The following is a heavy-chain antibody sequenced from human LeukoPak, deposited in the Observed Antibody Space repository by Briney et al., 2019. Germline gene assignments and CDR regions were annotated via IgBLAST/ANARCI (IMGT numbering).Heavy chain of an antibody. D-gene: IGHD4-17*01. CDR1: GFTLSTYA. J-gene: IGHJ4*02. CDR2: ISGSSHYT. V-gene: IGHV3-48*03. CDR3: ARVTLYGESALDY. Sequence: GGSLRLSCAASGFTLSTYAMHWVRQAPGKGLEWVSYISGSSHYTNTADSVKGRFTISRDNAMNSLYLQMNSLRTEDTAVYYCARVTLYGESALDYWGQGTLVTVSS.